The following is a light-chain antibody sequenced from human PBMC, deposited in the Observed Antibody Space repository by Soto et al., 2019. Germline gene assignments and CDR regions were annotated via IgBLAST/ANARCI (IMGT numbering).Light chain of an antibody. J-gene: IGKJ1*01. CDR1: QSVSSN. V-gene: IGKV3-15*01. CDR2: GAS. CDR3: QQYNNWLPVT. Sequence: EIVMTQSPATLSVSPGERATLSCRASQSVSSNLAWYQQKPGQAPRLLIYGASTRATGTPARFSGSGSGTEFTLTISSLQSEDFAVYYCQQYNNWLPVTFGQGTKVDIK.